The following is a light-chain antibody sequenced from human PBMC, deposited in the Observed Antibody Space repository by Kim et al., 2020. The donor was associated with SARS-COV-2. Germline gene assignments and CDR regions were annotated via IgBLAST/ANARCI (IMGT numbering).Light chain of an antibody. CDR2: GAS. CDR1: RSVNRDY. Sequence: SPREKSTLSCRASRSVNRDYLARHQPKPGQATRLLIYGASRRATGIPDRFSGSGSGTDFSLTISTLESEDFAVYYCQEYGSSPYTFGQGTKVDIK. CDR3: QEYGSSPYT. V-gene: IGKV3-20*01. J-gene: IGKJ2*01.